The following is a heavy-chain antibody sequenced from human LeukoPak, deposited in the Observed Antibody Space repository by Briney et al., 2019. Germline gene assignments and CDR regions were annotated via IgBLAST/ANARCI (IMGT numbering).Heavy chain of an antibody. CDR1: GGSLSGYY. CDR2: IYTSGST. V-gene: IGHV4-4*07. D-gene: IGHD2/OR15-2a*01. CDR3: ARDRISAVADAFDI. Sequence: SETPSLTCSVSGGSLSGYYWSWIRQPAGKGLEWIGRIYTSGSTNYSPSLQSRVTMSVDTSKNQFSLKLSSVTAADTAVYYCARDRISAVADAFDIWGQGTMVTVSS. J-gene: IGHJ3*02.